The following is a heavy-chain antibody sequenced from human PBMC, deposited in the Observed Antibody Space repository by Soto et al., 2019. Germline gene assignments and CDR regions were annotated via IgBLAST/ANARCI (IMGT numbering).Heavy chain of an antibody. Sequence: GGSLRLSCAASGFTFSSYAMHWVRQAPGKGLEWVAVISYDGSNKYYADSVKGRFTISRDNSKNTLYLQMNSLRAEDTAVYYCAREGLVAAAYYYYGMDVWGQGTTVTVSS. CDR3: AREGLVAAAYYYYGMDV. J-gene: IGHJ6*02. D-gene: IGHD2-15*01. CDR1: GFTFSSYA. V-gene: IGHV3-30-3*01. CDR2: ISYDGSNK.